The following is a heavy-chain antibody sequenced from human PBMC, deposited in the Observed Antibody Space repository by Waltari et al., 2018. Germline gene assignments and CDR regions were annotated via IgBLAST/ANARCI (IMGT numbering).Heavy chain of an antibody. Sequence: EVQLVESGGGLVKPGGSLRLSCAASGFTFRSYSMNWVRQAPGKGLEWVSSISSSRSYIYYADSVKGRFTISRDNAKNSLYLQMNSLRAEDTAVYYCARGGFPAAAGMLRFDYWGQGTLVTVSS. CDR3: ARGGFPAAAGMLRFDY. J-gene: IGHJ4*02. V-gene: IGHV3-21*01. CDR2: ISSSRSYI. D-gene: IGHD6-13*01. CDR1: GFTFRSYS.